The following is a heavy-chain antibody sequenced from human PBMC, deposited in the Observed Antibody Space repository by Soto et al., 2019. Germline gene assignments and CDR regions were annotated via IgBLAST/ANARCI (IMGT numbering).Heavy chain of an antibody. V-gene: IGHV3-30-3*01. CDR3: ARVTPGNNLYYFSGLDF. CDR1: GFTFDTYG. CDR2: ISYEGSNT. Sequence: GGSLRLSCVASGFTFDTYGIHWVRQAPGKGLQWVALISYEGSNTYYADSVRGRFTISRDNSKNALYLQMNTLRPEDTGVYYCARVTPGNNLYYFSGLDFWGQGTSVTVS. J-gene: IGHJ6*02. D-gene: IGHD1-1*01.